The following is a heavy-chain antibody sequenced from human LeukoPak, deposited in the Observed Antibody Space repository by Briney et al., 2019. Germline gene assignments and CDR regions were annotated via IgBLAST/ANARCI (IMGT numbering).Heavy chain of an antibody. V-gene: IGHV4-59*01. CDR2: IYYSGRT. J-gene: IGHJ4*02. CDR3: ARGNWPLDY. CDR1: GGSISGFH. Sequence: KPSETLSLTCTVSGGSISGFHWSWIRQPPGEGLEWIGSIYYSGRTNYNPSLKSRVTISVDTSKNQFSLKVSSVTAADTAVYYCARGNWPLDYWGQGTLVTVSS.